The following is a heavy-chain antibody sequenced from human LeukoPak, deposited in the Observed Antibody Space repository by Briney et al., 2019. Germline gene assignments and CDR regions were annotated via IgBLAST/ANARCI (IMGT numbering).Heavy chain of an antibody. J-gene: IGHJ4*02. CDR2: INQDGGEK. V-gene: IGHV3-7*02. Sequence: GSLRLSCAASGFSLSTYWLSWVRPAPGKGLEGVANINQDGGEKFHVDSVKGRSTISSDNAKKSLYLQMNSLTAEDTAVYYCATGVWYLESWGQGTLVTVSS. CDR3: ATGVWYLES. CDR1: GFSLSTYW.